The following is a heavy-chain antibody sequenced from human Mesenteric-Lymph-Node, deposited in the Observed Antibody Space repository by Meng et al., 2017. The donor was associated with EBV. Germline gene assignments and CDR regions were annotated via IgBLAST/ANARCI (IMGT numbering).Heavy chain of an antibody. CDR2: INTYGSST. J-gene: IGHJ4*02. CDR3: TSDLGGATDF. CDR1: GFAFSSYW. V-gene: IGHV3-74*01. D-gene: IGHD1-26*01. Sequence: EAQLVESAGGLVMPGGGLRLSCAAAGFAFSSYWMHCVRQAQGKGLVWVSHINTYGSSTDYADSVKGRFPISRDNAKNTLSLQMNSLRAEDTAVYYCTSDLGGATDFWGQGTLVTVSS.